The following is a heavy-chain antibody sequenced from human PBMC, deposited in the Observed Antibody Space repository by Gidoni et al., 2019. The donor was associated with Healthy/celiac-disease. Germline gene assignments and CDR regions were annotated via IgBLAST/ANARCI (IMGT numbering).Heavy chain of an antibody. D-gene: IGHD4-17*01. J-gene: IGHJ3*02. CDR3: ARTRNYGDYVSGAFDI. CDR2: ISSSSSYT. V-gene: IGHV3-11*03. Sequence: SCAASGFTFSDYYMSWIRQAPGKGLEWVSYISSSSSYTNYADSVKGRFTISRDNAKNSLYLQMNSLRAEDTAVYYCARTRNYGDYVSGAFDIWGQGTMVTVSS. CDR1: GFTFSDYY.